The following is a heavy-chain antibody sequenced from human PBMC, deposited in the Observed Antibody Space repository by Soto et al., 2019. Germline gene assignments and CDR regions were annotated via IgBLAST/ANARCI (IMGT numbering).Heavy chain of an antibody. D-gene: IGHD5-12*01. V-gene: IGHV3-7*04. CDR3: ARGGYTGYLTY. J-gene: IGHJ4*02. CDR1: GFTFSTYY. Sequence: EVQLVESGGGLVQPGGSLRLSCAASGFTFSTYYMTWVRQTPRKGLEWVANIKQDGSDKYYVDSVKGRFTISRDNAKNSLNLQMNSLRAEDTAVYYCARGGYTGYLTYWGQGTLVTVSS. CDR2: IKQDGSDK.